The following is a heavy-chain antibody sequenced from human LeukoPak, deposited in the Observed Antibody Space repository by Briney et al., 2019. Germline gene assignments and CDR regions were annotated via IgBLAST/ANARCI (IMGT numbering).Heavy chain of an antibody. CDR1: GYTFTGYY. V-gene: IGHV1-2*06. Sequence: ASVKVSCKASGYTFTGYYMHWVRQAPGQGLEWMGRINPNSGGTNYAQKFQGRVTMTGDASTSTAYMELSSLTSDDTAVYYCARDFHNKKWYDGPGYYFDFWGQGTLVTVSS. CDR2: INPNSGGT. CDR3: ARDFHNKKWYDGPGYYFDF. D-gene: IGHD2-15*01. J-gene: IGHJ4*02.